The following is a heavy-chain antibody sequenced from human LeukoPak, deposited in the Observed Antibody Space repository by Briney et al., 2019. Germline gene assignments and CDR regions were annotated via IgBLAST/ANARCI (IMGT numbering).Heavy chain of an antibody. CDR3: ARGHSGYASLDY. D-gene: IGHD5-12*01. CDR1: GGSISSYY. Sequence: WETLSLTCTVSGGSISSYYWSWIRQPPGKGLEWIGYIYYSGSTNYNPSLKSRVTISVDTSKNQFSLKLNSVTAADTAVYYCARGHSGYASLDYWAQGTLVTVSS. J-gene: IGHJ4*02. CDR2: IYYSGST. V-gene: IGHV4-59*01.